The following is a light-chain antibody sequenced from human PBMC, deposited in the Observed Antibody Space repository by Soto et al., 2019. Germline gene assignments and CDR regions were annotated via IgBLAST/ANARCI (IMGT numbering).Light chain of an antibody. CDR2: GAS. V-gene: IGKV3-20*01. CDR3: QQDGSSPLT. Sequence: EIVLTQSPGTLSLSPGERATLSCRASQSVSSSSLAWYQKKPGQAPRLLIYGASSRTTGHPDRISGSGSGTAFSLTISRLEHEEFAVYYCQQDGSSPLTFGGGPKGGIK. J-gene: IGKJ4*01. CDR1: QSVSSSS.